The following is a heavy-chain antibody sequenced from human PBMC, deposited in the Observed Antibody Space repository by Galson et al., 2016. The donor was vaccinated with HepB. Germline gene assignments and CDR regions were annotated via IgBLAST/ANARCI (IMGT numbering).Heavy chain of an antibody. D-gene: IGHD2/OR15-2a*01. J-gene: IGHJ4*02. CDR2: ISASGGTT. CDR3: AKEGFYDPLRY. CDR1: GLTPGNIA. V-gene: IGHV3-23*01. Sequence: SLRLSCAVSGLTPGNIAMSWVRQAPGKGLEWVSDISASGGTTHYADSVKGRFTISRDNSKKTLYLQMNSLRADDTAVYYCAKEGFYDPLRYWGQGTLVTVSS.